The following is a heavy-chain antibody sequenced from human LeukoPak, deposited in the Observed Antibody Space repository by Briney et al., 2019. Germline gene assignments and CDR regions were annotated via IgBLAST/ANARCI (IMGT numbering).Heavy chain of an antibody. CDR1: GGSFSGYY. J-gene: IGHJ3*02. Sequence: PSETLSLTCAVYGGSFSGYYWSWIRQPPGKGLEWIGEINHSGSTNYNPSLKSRVTISVDTSKNQFSLKLSSVTAADTAVYYCATLGITMIVVTDGKNDAFDIWGQGTMVTVSS. V-gene: IGHV4-34*01. CDR2: INHSGST. D-gene: IGHD3-22*01. CDR3: ATLGITMIVVTDGKNDAFDI.